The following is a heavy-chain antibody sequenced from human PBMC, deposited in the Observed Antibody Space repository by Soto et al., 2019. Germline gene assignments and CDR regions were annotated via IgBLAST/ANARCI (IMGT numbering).Heavy chain of an antibody. Sequence: GASVKVSCKASGGSFISYIFTWVRQAPGQGLEWMGRSIPIQGRADYALKFQDRVTITADRSTQTVYMELRSLRPEDTAVYYCAKDLLFRAPNRFDYWGQGTLVTVSS. CDR3: AKDLLFRAPNRFDY. J-gene: IGHJ4*02. CDR2: SIPIQGRA. V-gene: IGHV1-69*08. CDR1: GGSFISYI.